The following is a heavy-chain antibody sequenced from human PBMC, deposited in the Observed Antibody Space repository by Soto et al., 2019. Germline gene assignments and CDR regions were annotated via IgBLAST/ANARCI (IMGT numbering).Heavy chain of an antibody. Sequence: QVQLVQSGAEVKKPGSSVKVSCKASGGTFSSYAISWVRQAPGQGLEWMGGIIPIFGTANYAQKFQGRVTITADKSTSTAYMELSSLRSEDTAVYYCAQPLDIAMVYYYYGMDVWGQGTTVTVSS. CDR2: IIPIFGTA. J-gene: IGHJ6*02. D-gene: IGHD5-18*01. CDR1: GGTFSSYA. V-gene: IGHV1-69*06. CDR3: AQPLDIAMVYYYYGMDV.